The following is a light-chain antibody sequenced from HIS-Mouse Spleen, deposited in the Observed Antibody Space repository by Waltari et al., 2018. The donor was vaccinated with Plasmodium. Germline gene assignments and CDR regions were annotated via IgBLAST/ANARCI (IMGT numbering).Light chain of an antibody. V-gene: IGLV5-37*01. CDR3: MIWPSNASGV. J-gene: IGLJ3*02. CDR2: YYSDSDK. Sequence: QPVLTQPPSSSASPGESARLTCTLPSDINVGSYNIYWYQQKPGRPSRYLLYYYSDSDKGQVSVVPSRFSGSKDASANTGILLISGLQSEDEADYYCMIWPSNASGVFGGGTKLTVL. CDR1: SDINVGSYN.